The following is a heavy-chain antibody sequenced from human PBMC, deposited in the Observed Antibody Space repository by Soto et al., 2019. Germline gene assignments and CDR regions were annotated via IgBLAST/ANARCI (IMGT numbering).Heavy chain of an antibody. CDR3: ARGSCSGGSCYRNWFDP. V-gene: IGHV1-8*01. CDR1: GYTFTSYD. Sequence: ASEKVSCKASGYTFTSYDINWVRQATGQGLEWMGWMNPNSGNTGYAQKFQGRVTMTRNTSISTAYMELSSLRSEDTAVYYCARGSCSGGSCYRNWFDPWGQGTLVPVSS. D-gene: IGHD2-15*01. CDR2: MNPNSGNT. J-gene: IGHJ5*02.